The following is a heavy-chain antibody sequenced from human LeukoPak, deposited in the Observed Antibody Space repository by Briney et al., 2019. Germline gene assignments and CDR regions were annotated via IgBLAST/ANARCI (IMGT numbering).Heavy chain of an antibody. D-gene: IGHD2-2*01. CDR2: IRYDGSNK. CDR1: GFIFSSYG. CDR3: AKEPGAGVPGYYMDV. Sequence: PGGSLRLSCAASGFIFSSYGIHWVRQPPGKGLEWVAFIRYDGSNKYYADSVKGRLTISRDDSKSTVYLQMNSLRAEDTAIYYCAKEPGAGVPGYYMDVWGKGTTVTVSS. V-gene: IGHV3-30*02. J-gene: IGHJ6*03.